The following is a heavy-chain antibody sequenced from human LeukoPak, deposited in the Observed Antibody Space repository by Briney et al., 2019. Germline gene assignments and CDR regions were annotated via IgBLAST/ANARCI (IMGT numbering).Heavy chain of an antibody. CDR2: IKKDGSET. CDR3: ARGRYSGTTYYFDY. CDR1: GFTFSSYS. J-gene: IGHJ4*02. V-gene: IGHV3-7*03. Sequence: GGSLRLSCAASGFTFSSYSMTWVRQAPGKGLEWVANIKKDGSETYYVDSVKGRFTISRDNAKNSLYLQMNSLRAEDTAMYYCARGRYSGTTYYFDYWGQGTLVTVSS. D-gene: IGHD5-12*01.